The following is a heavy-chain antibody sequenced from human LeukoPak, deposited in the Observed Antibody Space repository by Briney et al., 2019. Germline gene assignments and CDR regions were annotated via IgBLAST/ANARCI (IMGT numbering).Heavy chain of an antibody. J-gene: IGHJ4*02. CDR2: IKSDGITI. V-gene: IGHV3-74*01. D-gene: IGHD5-12*01. CDR3: AKELGWLRSRGFDY. CDR1: GFTFSNYM. Sequence: GGSLRLSCAASGFTFSNYMMHWVRQAPGKGLVWVSRIKSDGITITYADSVKGRFTISRDNSKNTLYLQMTSLRAEDTAVYFCAKELGWLRSRGFDYWGQGTLVTVSS.